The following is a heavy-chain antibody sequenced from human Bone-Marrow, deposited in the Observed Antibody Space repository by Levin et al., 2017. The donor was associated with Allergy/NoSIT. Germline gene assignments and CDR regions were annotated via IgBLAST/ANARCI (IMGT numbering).Heavy chain of an antibody. CDR3: ARVPYYYDSENWFDP. D-gene: IGHD3-22*01. CDR2: ISSSSSTI. CDR1: GFTFSSYS. J-gene: IGHJ5*02. Sequence: PGGSLRLSCAASGFTFSSYSMNWVRQAPGKGLEWVSYISSSSSTIYYADSVKGRFTISRDNAKNSLYLQMNSLRAEDTAVYYCARVPYYYDSENWFDPWGQGTLVTVSS. V-gene: IGHV3-48*01.